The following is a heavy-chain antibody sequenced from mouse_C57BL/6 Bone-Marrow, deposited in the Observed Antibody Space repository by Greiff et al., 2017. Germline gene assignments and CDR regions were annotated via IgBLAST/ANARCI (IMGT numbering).Heavy chain of an antibody. CDR1: GYAFSSSW. Sequence: VQLQQSGPELVKPGASVKISCKASGYAFSSSWMNWVKQRPGKGLEWIGRIYPGDGDTNYNGKFKGKATLTADKSSSTAYMQLSSRTSEDSAVYFCARGYYDYVGGAWFAYWGQGTLVTVSA. V-gene: IGHV1-82*01. D-gene: IGHD2-4*01. CDR3: ARGYYDYVGGAWFAY. J-gene: IGHJ3*01. CDR2: IYPGDGDT.